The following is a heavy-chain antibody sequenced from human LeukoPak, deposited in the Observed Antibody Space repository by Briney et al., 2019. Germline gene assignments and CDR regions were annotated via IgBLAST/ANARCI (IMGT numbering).Heavy chain of an antibody. J-gene: IGHJ4*02. D-gene: IGHD3-10*01. CDR3: ARALRGHQRRAYGSGSYYLVY. CDR2: MNPNSGNT. Sequence: ASVKVSCKASGYTFTSYVISWVRPATGQGLERMGWMNPNSGNTGYAQKFQGRVTMTRNTSISTAYMELSSLRSEDTAVYYCARALRGHQRRAYGSGSYYLVYWGQGTLVTVSS. V-gene: IGHV1-8*01. CDR1: GYTFTSYV.